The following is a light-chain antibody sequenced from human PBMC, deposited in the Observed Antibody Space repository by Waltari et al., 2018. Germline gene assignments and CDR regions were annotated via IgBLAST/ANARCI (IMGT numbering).Light chain of an antibody. J-gene: IGLJ2*01. Sequence: QSALTQPPSASGSPGQSVTISCTGSGNDVGGYNYVSWYQQHPGKAPKLLIHEVNKWPSGDPDRFSGSKSGNTASLTVSGLQAEDEADYYCSSYAGGNNLVFGGGTKLTVL. CDR2: EVN. V-gene: IGLV2-8*01. CDR3: SSYAGGNNLV. CDR1: GNDVGGYNY.